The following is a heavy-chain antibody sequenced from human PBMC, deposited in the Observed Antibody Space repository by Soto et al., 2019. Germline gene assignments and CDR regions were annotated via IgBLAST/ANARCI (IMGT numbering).Heavy chain of an antibody. CDR1: GGSIRSYC. D-gene: IGHD5-18*01. Sequence: PSETLSLTCTVSGGSIRSYCWTWIRQPPGEGLEWIGCICNSGSTNYNPSLKSRVTISVDTPKNQFSLKLSSVTAADTAVYYCARGSIGNTAMVNYYYYGMDVSGQGTTVTVSS. CDR3: ARGSIGNTAMVNYYYYGMDV. CDR2: ICNSGST. J-gene: IGHJ6*02. V-gene: IGHV4-59*12.